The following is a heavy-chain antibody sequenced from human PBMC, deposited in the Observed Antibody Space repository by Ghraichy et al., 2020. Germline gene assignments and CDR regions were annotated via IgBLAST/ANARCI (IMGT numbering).Heavy chain of an antibody. CDR2: IKPHSGDT. CDR1: GYTFTAYY. Sequence: SVKVSCKASGYTFTAYYMQWVRQAPGQGLEWMGWIKPHSGDTKYAQKFQGRVTMTRDTSISTGYMELTGLRSDDTAVYYCVSRPGYWGQGTLVTVSS. CDR3: VSRPGY. V-gene: IGHV1-2*02. J-gene: IGHJ4*02.